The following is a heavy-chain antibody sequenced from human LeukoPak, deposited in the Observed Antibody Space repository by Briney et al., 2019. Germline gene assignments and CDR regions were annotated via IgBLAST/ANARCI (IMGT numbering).Heavy chain of an antibody. J-gene: IGHJ4*02. V-gene: IGHV3-30-3*01. D-gene: IGHD3-16*01. Sequence: GRSLRLTCTASGFTFNKFALHWVRQAPGKGLEWVAIISYDEVKSFYSASVKGRFTISRDNSKNTLYLQMNNLGPEDTAIYYCARGRGATVPYWGQGTLVTVPS. CDR3: ARGRGATVPY. CDR1: GFTFNKFA. CDR2: ISYDEVKS.